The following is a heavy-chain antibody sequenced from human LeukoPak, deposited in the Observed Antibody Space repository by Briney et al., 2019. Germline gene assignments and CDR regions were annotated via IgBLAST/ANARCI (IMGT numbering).Heavy chain of an antibody. J-gene: IGHJ4*02. CDR2: INHSGST. V-gene: IGHV4-34*01. Sequence: PSETLSLTCAVYGGSFSGYYWSWNRQPPGKGLEWIGEINHSGSTNYNPSLKSRVTISVDTSKNQFSLKLSSVTAADTAVYYCARKIGITGSTGGVFDYWGQGTLVTVSS. CDR1: GGSFSGYY. CDR3: ARKIGITGSTGGVFDY. D-gene: IGHD1-20*01.